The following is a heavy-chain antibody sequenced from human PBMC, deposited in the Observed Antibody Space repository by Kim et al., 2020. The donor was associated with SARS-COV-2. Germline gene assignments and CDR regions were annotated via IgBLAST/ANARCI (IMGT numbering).Heavy chain of an antibody. J-gene: IGHJ4*02. CDR3: TTVKHDDWQKWGSGFFDY. V-gene: IGHV3-15*01. Sequence: KGRFTISSDDSKNTLYLQMNSLKTEDTAVYYCTTVKHDDWQKWGSGFFDYWGQGTLVTVSS. D-gene: IGHD3-9*01.